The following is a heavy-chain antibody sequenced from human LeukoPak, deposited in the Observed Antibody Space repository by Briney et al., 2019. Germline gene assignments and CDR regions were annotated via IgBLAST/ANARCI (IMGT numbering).Heavy chain of an antibody. CDR3: ARSYWHENWFDP. CDR2: IIPIFGTA. V-gene: IGHV1-69*13. J-gene: IGHJ5*02. Sequence: ASVKVSYKASGGTFSSYAISWVRQAPGQGLEWMGGIIPIFGTANYAQKFQGRVTITADESTSTAYMELSSLRSEDTAVYYCARSYWHENWFDPWGQGTLVTVSS. D-gene: IGHD3-3*02. CDR1: GGTFSSYA.